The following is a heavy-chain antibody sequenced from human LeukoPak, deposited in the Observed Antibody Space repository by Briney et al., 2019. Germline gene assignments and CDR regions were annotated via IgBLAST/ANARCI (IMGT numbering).Heavy chain of an antibody. CDR2: IYHSGST. V-gene: IGHV4-30-2*01. CDR3: ARDQRFMVRGVSYYYGMDV. CDR1: GGSFSSGGYY. J-gene: IGHJ6*02. Sequence: PSETLSLTCTVSGGSFSSGGYYWSWIRQPPGKGLEWIGYIYHSGSTYYNPSLKSRVTISVDRSKNQFSLKLSSVTAADTAVYYCARDQRFMVRGVSYYYGMDVWGQGTTVTVSS. D-gene: IGHD3-10*01.